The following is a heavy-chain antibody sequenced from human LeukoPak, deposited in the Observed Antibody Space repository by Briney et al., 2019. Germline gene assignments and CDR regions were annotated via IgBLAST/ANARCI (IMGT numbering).Heavy chain of an antibody. CDR1: GFTFSSYW. CDR2: IKEDGSEK. D-gene: IGHD5-18*01. J-gene: IGHJ3*01. Sequence: GGSLRLSCAASGFTFSSYWMSWVRQAPGKGPEFVANIKEDGSEKSYVDSVKGRFTIPRDNAKKSVSLQMSSLRAEDTAVYYCARDPGYSAFDVWGQGAMVIVSS. CDR3: ARDPGYSAFDV. V-gene: IGHV3-7*01.